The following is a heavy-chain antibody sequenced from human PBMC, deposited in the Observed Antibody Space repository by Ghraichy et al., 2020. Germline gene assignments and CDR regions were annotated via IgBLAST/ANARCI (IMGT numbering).Heavy chain of an antibody. J-gene: IGHJ6*03. D-gene: IGHD2-2*01. CDR1: GFTFSSYS. CDR2: ISSSSSYI. Sequence: GGSLRLSCAASGFTFSSYSMNWVRQAPGKGLEWVSSISSSSSYIYYADSVKGRFTISRDNAKNSLYLQMNSLRAEDTAVYYCARDLPDLPAADYYYYYYMDVWGKWTTVTVSS. V-gene: IGHV3-21*01. CDR3: ARDLPDLPAADYYYYYYMDV.